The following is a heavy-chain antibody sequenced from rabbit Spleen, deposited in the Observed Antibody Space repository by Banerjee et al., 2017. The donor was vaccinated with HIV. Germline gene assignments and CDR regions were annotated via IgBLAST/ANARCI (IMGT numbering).Heavy chain of an antibody. J-gene: IGHJ4*01. CDR1: GFSFSSSYW. CDR2: IDTGDDTT. Sequence: QSLEESGGDLVKPGASLTLTCTASGFSFSSSYWMSWVRQAPGKGLEWIGCIDTGDDTTYYATWVNGRSTISKTSSTTVTLQLTSLTAADTATYFCARDGAGGSYFALWGQGTLVTVS. CDR3: ARDGAGGSYFAL. D-gene: IGHD8-1*01. V-gene: IGHV1S40*01.